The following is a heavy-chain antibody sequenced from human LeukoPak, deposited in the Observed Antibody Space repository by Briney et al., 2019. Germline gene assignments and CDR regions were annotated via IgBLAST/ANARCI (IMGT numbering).Heavy chain of an antibody. D-gene: IGHD6-13*01. V-gene: IGHV3-23*01. Sequence: GGSLRLSCAASGSTFSSYAMSWVRQAPGKGLEWVSAISGIGGATYYADSVKGRFTISRDNSKNTLYLQMNSLRAEDTAVYYCAKDHVDIVATFGRGYSSSWYYFDYWGQGTLVTVSS. J-gene: IGHJ4*02. CDR1: GSTFSSYA. CDR2: ISGIGGAT. CDR3: AKDHVDIVATFGRGYSSSWYYFDY.